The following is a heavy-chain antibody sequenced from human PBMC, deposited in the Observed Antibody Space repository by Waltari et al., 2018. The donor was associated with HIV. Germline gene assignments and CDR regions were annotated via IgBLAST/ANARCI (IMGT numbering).Heavy chain of an antibody. CDR3: TTLWYSYDSTDY. D-gene: IGHD3-22*01. CDR2: IKSGAEGGTT. V-gene: IGHV3-15*01. J-gene: IGHJ4*02. Sequence: EVQLVESGGGLVKPGGSLRLSCAASGITFRNAWMSWVRQAPGKGVWWGGRIKSGAEGGTTDYAAAVKGRFTISRDDSKHTLYLQMDSLKTEDTAVYYCTTLWYSYDSTDYWGQGTLVTVSS. CDR1: GITFRNAW.